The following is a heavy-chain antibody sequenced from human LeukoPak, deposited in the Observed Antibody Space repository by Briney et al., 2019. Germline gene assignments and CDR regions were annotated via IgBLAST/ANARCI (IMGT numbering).Heavy chain of an antibody. CDR2: IGGSGDRV. Sequence: GGSLRLSCAASEFTFKSYAMTWFRQAPGKGLEWVSAIGGSGDRVYYACSVKGRFTISRDNSKKTLYLQMNSLRAEDTAVSYCAKVSGGEHYFWSDFSQDKWFDPWGQGTLVSVSS. CDR3: AKVSGGEHYFWSDFSQDKWFDP. CDR1: EFTFKSYA. D-gene: IGHD3-3*01. V-gene: IGHV3-23*01. J-gene: IGHJ5*02.